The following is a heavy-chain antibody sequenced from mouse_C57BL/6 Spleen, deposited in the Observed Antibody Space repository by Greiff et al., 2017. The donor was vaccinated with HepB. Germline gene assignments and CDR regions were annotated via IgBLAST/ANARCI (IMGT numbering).Heavy chain of an antibody. Sequence: VQLKESGAELVKPGASVKLSCTASGFNIKDYYMHWVKQRTEQGLEWIGRIDPEDGETKYAPKFQGKATITADISSNTAYLQLSSLTSEATAVYYCARSGTLLRSYFDYWGQGTTLTVSS. J-gene: IGHJ2*01. CDR2: IDPEDGET. CDR1: GFNIKDYY. V-gene: IGHV14-2*01. CDR3: ARSGTLLRSYFDY. D-gene: IGHD1-1*01.